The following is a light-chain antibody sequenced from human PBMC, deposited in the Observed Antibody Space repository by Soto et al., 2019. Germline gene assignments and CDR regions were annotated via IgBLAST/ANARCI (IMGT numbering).Light chain of an antibody. J-gene: IGKJ3*01. Sequence: DIQMTQTPSTLSASVGDRVTITCRASQYVGNSLAWYQQKPGTAPKLLIYRASTLESGVPSRFSGSGSGSDFALTINSLQPDDFATYFCQYYDSYSGTFGPGTKVDIK. CDR2: RAS. V-gene: IGKV1-5*03. CDR3: QYYDSYSGT. CDR1: QYVGNS.